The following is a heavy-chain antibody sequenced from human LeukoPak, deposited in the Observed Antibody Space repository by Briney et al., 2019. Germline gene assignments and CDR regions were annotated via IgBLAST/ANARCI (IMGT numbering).Heavy chain of an antibody. V-gene: IGHV4-39*07. D-gene: IGHD3-10*01. Sequence: SETLSLTCTVSGGSISSSSYYWGWIRQPPGKGLEWIGSIYHSGSTYYNPSLKSRVTISVDTSKNQFSLKLSSVTAADTAVYYCARGRLGGGWSHVWFGEFAFDYWGQGTLVTVSS. CDR1: GGSISSSSYY. J-gene: IGHJ4*02. CDR3: ARGRLGGGWSHVWFGEFAFDY. CDR2: IYHSGST.